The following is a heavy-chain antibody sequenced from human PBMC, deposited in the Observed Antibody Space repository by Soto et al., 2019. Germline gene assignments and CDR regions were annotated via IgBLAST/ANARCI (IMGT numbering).Heavy chain of an antibody. Sequence: GSLRLSCAASGFTFSSYGMHWVRQAPGKGLEWVAVIWYDGSNKYYADSVKGRFTISRDNSKNTLYLQMNSLRAEDTAVYYCARESLGRGYTMSFDYWGQGTLVTVSS. J-gene: IGHJ4*02. CDR2: IWYDGSNK. CDR1: GFTFSSYG. V-gene: IGHV3-33*01. CDR3: ARESLGRGYTMSFDY. D-gene: IGHD5-12*01.